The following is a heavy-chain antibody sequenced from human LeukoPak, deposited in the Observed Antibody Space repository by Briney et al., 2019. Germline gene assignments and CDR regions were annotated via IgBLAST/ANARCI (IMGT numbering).Heavy chain of an antibody. D-gene: IGHD4-17*01. CDR1: GGSISSSSYY. J-gene: IGHJ4*02. CDR3: ARRVLGLRPFDY. CDR2: IYYSGST. Sequence: SETLSLTCTVSGGSISSSSYYWGWIRQPPGKGLEWIGSIYYSGSTYYNPSHKSRVTISVDTSKNQFSLKLSSVTAADTAVYYCARRVLGLRPFDYWGQGTLVTVSS. V-gene: IGHV4-39*01.